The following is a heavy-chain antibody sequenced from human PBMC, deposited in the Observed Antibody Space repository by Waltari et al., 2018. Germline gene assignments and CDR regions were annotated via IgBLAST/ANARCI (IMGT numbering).Heavy chain of an antibody. Sequence: QVQLAHSGAEVKSPGSSVTISCKASGLSIRGYTSCWVRQAPGQGLEWMGGFIPLSGSQIYTQKFQGRRTITADGSTRTTVMELRNLRYEDTAVYFCARGYRYDSSERFYLDHWGQGTPVIVSS. V-gene: IGHV1-69*12. CDR2: FIPLSGSQ. J-gene: IGHJ4*02. D-gene: IGHD3-22*01. CDR3: ARGYRYDSSERFYLDH. CDR1: GLSIRGYT.